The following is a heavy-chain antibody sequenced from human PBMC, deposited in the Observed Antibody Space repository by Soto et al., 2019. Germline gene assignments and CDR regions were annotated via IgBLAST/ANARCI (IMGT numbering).Heavy chain of an antibody. J-gene: IGHJ6*02. CDR1: GFTFSSYW. CDR2: MNEDGGTT. CDR3: ASDLSGRADV. Sequence: LRLSCAASGFTFSSYWMHWVRQAPGKGLVWVSRMNEDGGTTDYADSVKGRFTISRDNAKNTLYLQMNSLRVEDTAVYYCASDLSGRADVWGQGTTVTVSS. D-gene: IGHD3-10*01. V-gene: IGHV3-74*01.